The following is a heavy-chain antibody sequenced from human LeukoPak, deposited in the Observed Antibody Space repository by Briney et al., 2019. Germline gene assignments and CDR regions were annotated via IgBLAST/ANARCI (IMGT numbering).Heavy chain of an antibody. CDR2: INPSGGST. J-gene: IGHJ6*02. D-gene: IGHD5-24*01. V-gene: IGHV1-46*01. CDR1: GYTFTSYY. Sequence: ASVKVSCKASGYTFTSYYMHWVRQAPGQGLEWMGIINPSGGSTSYAQKFQGRVTMTRDTSTSTAYMELSSLRSEDTAVYYCATKRPRGLHRYYYYYYGMDVWGQGTTVTVSS. CDR3: ATKRPRGLHRYYYYYYGMDV.